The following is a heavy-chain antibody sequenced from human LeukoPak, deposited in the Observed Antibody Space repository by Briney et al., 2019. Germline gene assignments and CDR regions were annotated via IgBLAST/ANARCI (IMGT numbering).Heavy chain of an antibody. Sequence: PGGSLRLSCAASGFTSDDYAMHWVRQAPGKGLEWVSGISRNSGSIGYADSVKGRFTISRDNAKSTLYLQMNSLRADDMALYYCTRASGYSSGAVDYWGQGTLVTVSS. J-gene: IGHJ4*02. CDR3: TRASGYSSGAVDY. CDR1: GFTSDDYA. V-gene: IGHV3-9*02. CDR2: ISRNSGSI. D-gene: IGHD5-18*01.